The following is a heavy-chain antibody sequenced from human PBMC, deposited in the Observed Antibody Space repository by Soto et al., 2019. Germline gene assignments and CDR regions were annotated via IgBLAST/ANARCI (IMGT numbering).Heavy chain of an antibody. D-gene: IGHD1-26*01. J-gene: IGHJ4*02. Sequence: QMQLAQSGPEVKKPGTSVKVSCKASGFTFINSAIQWVRQARGQRLEWIGWIVVGSGHTNYAQKFQERLTISRDMSTSTAYMELSSLRLEDTAVYYCAAVQGGGATFHFWGQGTLVTVFS. CDR2: IVVGSGHT. CDR1: GFTFINSA. V-gene: IGHV1-58*02. CDR3: AAVQGGGATFHF.